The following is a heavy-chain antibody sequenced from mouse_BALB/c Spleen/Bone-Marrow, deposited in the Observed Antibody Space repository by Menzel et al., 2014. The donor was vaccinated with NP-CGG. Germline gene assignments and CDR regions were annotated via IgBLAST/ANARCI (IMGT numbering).Heavy chain of an antibody. CDR1: GFNITDTY. Sequence: EVKLEESGAELVKPGASVKLSCTASGFNITDTYMHWAKQRPEQGLEWIGRIDPANGNTKYDPKFQGKATITADTSSNTAYLQLSSLTSEDTVVYYCALYYDDDVDYWGQGTTLTVSS. D-gene: IGHD2-4*01. CDR3: ALYYDDDVDY. CDR2: IDPANGNT. J-gene: IGHJ2*01. V-gene: IGHV14-3*02.